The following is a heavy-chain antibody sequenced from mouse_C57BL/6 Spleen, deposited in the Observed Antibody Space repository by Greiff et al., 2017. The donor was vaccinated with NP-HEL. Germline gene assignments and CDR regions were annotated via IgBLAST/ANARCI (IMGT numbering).Heavy chain of an antibody. CDR3: ARKLEVYAMDY. CDR2: ISSGGSYT. Sequence: EVQGVESGGDLVKPGGSLKLSCAASGFTFSSYGMSWVRQTPDKRLEWVATISSGGSYTYYPDSVKGRFTISRDNAKNTLYLQMSSLKSEDTAMYYCARKLEVYAMDYWGQGTSVTVSS. J-gene: IGHJ4*01. V-gene: IGHV5-6*01. D-gene: IGHD1-3*01. CDR1: GFTFSSYG.